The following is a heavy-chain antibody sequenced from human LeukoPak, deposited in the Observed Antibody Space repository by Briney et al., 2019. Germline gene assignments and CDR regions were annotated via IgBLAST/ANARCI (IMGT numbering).Heavy chain of an antibody. CDR1: GFTFSSYS. J-gene: IGHJ3*02. CDR3: AKDVRPEMATIIGAFDI. V-gene: IGHV3-9*01. D-gene: IGHD5-12*01. Sequence: PGGSLRLSCAASGFTFSSYSMNWVRQAPGKGLEWVSGISWNSGSIGYADSVKGRFTISRDNAKNSLYLQMNSLRAEDTALYYCAKDVRPEMATIIGAFDIWGQGTMVTVSS. CDR2: ISWNSGSI.